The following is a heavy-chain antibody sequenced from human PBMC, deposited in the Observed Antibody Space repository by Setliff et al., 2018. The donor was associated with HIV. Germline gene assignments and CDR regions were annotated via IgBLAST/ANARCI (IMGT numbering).Heavy chain of an antibody. CDR2: HNTKWGT. D-gene: IGHD1-1*01. V-gene: IGHV4-61*09. Sequence: TSETLSLTCSVSGDSINSATYYWTWIRQPAGKGLDWVGHHNTKWGTNYNPSLKSRVSISVATSKNQFFLTLTSVTAADSAVYYCARLGEHDTGDLDVWGKGTTVTVSS. CDR1: GDSINSATYY. CDR3: ARLGEHDTGDLDV. J-gene: IGHJ6*04.